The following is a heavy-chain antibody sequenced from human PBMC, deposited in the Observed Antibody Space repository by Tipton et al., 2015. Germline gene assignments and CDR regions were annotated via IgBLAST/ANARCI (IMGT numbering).Heavy chain of an antibody. CDR3: GSQTLVNYDSIK. CDR2: IFYSGTT. D-gene: IGHD3-3*01. V-gene: IGHV4-39*01. Sequence: TLSLTCTVSGESIISTGHYWAWIRQPPGKGLEWIGNIFYSGTTYYNPSLKSRVTISVDTSKNQFSLNLRSVTAADTAVYYCGSQTLVNYDSIKWGQGALVAVTS. J-gene: IGHJ4*02. CDR1: GESIISTGHY.